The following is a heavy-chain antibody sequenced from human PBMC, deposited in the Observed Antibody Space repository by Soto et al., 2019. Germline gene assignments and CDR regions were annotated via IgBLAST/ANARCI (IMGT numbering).Heavy chain of an antibody. CDR1: GFTVSSNY. Sequence: EVQLVESGGSLVQPGGSVRLSCAASGFTVSSNYMSWVRQAPVKGLEWVSVIYSGGSTYYADSVKGRFTTYRDNSNNTLYLQMHSLRAEDTAVYYCASPQVREYSGYDWYFDLWGRGTLVTVSS. CDR3: ASPQVREYSGYDWYFDL. D-gene: IGHD5-12*01. V-gene: IGHV3-66*01. J-gene: IGHJ2*01. CDR2: IYSGGST.